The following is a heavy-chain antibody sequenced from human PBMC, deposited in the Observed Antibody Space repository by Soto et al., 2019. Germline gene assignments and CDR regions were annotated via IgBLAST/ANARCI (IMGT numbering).Heavy chain of an antibody. D-gene: IGHD5-12*01. Sequence: SETLSLTCTVYGFSIISHYCSLLRPSPGKGLGWIAYTSHTGTTDYNPSLKSRVTISLDTSKNQFSLKLSSVTAADTAVYYCARGPPWMDAFDIWGQGTKVT. V-gene: IGHV4-59*11. CDR1: GFSIISHY. J-gene: IGHJ3*02. CDR2: TSHTGTT. CDR3: ARGPPWMDAFDI.